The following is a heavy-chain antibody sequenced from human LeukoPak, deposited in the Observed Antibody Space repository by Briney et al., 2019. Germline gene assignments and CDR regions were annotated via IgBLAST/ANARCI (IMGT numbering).Heavy chain of an antibody. CDR3: AREMVVAAIPSRQMDV. D-gene: IGHD2-21*02. CDR1: GFTFNTYA. Sequence: PGGSLRLSCAASGFTFNTYAMSWVRQAPGKGLEWVSGISGRDGGTYYADSVKGRFTISRDNSKNTLYLQMNSLTTEDTAVYYCAREMVVAAIPSRQMDVWGKGTTVTVSS. J-gene: IGHJ6*04. CDR2: ISGRDGGT. V-gene: IGHV3-23*01.